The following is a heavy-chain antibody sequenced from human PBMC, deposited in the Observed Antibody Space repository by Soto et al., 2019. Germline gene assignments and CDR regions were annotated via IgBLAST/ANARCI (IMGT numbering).Heavy chain of an antibody. V-gene: IGHV4-34*01. D-gene: IGHD5-12*01. CDR2: INHSGST. CDR1: GGSFSGYY. J-gene: IGHJ4*02. CDR3: ARARWLHMFDY. Sequence: QVQLQQWGAGLLKPSETLSLTCAVYGGSFSGYYWSWIRQPPGQGLEWFGEINHSGSTNYNPSLKSRVTISVDTSKNQFSLKLSSVTAADTAVYYCARARWLHMFDYWGQGTLVTVSS.